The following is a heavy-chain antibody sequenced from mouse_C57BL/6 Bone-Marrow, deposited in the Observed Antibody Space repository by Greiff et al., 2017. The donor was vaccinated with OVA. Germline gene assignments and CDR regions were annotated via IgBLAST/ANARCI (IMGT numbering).Heavy chain of an antibody. CDR2: ISSLAYSI. Sequence: EVQRVESGGGLVQPGGSLKLSCAASGFTFSDYGMAWVRQAPRKGPEWVAFISSLAYSIYYADTVTGRFTISRENAKNTLYLEMSSLRSEDTAMYYCARTGGSSPWYFDVWGTGTTVTVSS. V-gene: IGHV5-15*01. CDR3: ARTGGSSPWYFDV. D-gene: IGHD1-1*01. CDR1: GFTFSDYG. J-gene: IGHJ1*03.